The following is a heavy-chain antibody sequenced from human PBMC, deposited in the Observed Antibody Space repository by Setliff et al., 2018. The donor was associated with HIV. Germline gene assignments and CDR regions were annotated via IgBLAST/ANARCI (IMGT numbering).Heavy chain of an antibody. CDR1: GGTFKNLA. Sequence: SVKVSCKASGGTFKNLAISWVRQAPGQGLEWMGGVIPSFATANYAQKFQGRITITADELTSAVYMDLNSLKSEDSAVYYCANPHDGGAFDVWGQGTAVTVSS. D-gene: IGHD1-1*01. CDR3: ANPHDGGAFDV. V-gene: IGHV1-69*13. J-gene: IGHJ3*01. CDR2: VIPSFATA.